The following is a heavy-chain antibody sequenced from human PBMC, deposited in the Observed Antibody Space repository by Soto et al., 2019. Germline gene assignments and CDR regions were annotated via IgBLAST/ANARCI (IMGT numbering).Heavy chain of an antibody. D-gene: IGHD6-13*01. CDR2: ISWNSGSI. Sequence: EVQLVESGGGLVQPGRSLRLSCAASGFTFDDYAMHWVRQAPGKGLEWVSGISWNSGSIGYADSVKGRFTISRDNAKNSLYRQMNSLRAEDTALYYCAKGQYSSSSYGMDVWGQGTTVTVSS. V-gene: IGHV3-9*01. J-gene: IGHJ6*02. CDR1: GFTFDDYA. CDR3: AKGQYSSSSYGMDV.